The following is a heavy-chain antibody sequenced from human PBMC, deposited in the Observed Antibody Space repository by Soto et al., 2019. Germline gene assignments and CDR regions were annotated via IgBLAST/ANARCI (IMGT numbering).Heavy chain of an antibody. CDR3: ARVRVRFLEWLGSEG. CDR2: IIPIFGTA. J-gene: IGHJ4*02. V-gene: IGHV1-69*12. Sequence: QVQLVQSGAEVKKPGSSVKVSCKASGGTFSSYAISWVRQAPGQGLEWMGGIIPIFGTANYAQKFQGRVTITADESTGTAYLGLGRLRSEDTAVYYCARVRVRFLEWLGSEGWGQGTLVTVSS. D-gene: IGHD3-3*01. CDR1: GGTFSSYA.